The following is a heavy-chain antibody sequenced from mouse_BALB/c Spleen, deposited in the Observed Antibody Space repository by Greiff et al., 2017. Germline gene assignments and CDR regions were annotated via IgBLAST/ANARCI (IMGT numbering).Heavy chain of an antibody. Sequence: EVKLQESGAELVKPGASVKLSCTASGFNIKDTYLHWVKQRPEQGLEWIGRIDPANGNTKYDPKFQGKATITADTSSNTAYLQLSSLTSEDTAVYYGARSEGKHGQRYFDYWGQGTTLTVSS. D-gene: IGHD3-1*01. V-gene: IGHV14-3*02. CDR1: GFNIKDTY. J-gene: IGHJ2*01. CDR2: IDPANGNT. CDR3: ARSEGKHGQRYFDY.